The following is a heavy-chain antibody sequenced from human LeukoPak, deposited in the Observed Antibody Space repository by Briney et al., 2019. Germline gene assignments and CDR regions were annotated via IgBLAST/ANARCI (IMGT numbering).Heavy chain of an antibody. Sequence: GGSLRLSCAASGFTFSSYWMSCVRQAPGKGLEWVANIKPDGSDQYYVDSVKGRFTISRDNAKNSLYLQMNSLRAGDTAVYYCARAESIAVAGINYWGQGILVTVS. D-gene: IGHD6-19*01. J-gene: IGHJ4*02. V-gene: IGHV3-7*01. CDR3: ARAESIAVAGINY. CDR1: GFTFSSYW. CDR2: IKPDGSDQ.